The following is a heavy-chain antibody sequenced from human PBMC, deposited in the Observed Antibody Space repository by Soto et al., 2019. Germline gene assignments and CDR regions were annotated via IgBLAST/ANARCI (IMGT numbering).Heavy chain of an antibody. D-gene: IGHD2-2*01. CDR3: ANHKPGTSWFDP. CDR1: GGTFSSYA. V-gene: IGHV1-69*13. J-gene: IGHJ5*02. CDR2: IIPIFGTA. Sequence: SVKVSCKASGGTFSSYAISWVRQAPGQGLEWMGGIIPIFGTANYAQKFQGRVTITADESTSTAYMELSSLRSEDTAVYYCANHKPGTSWFDPWGQGTLLTVSS.